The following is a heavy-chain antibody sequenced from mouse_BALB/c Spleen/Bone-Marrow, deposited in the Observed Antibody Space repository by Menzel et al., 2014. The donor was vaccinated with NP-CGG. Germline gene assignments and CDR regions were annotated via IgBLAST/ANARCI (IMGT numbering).Heavy chain of an antibody. CDR1: GFTFSSYT. D-gene: IGHD3-1*01. J-gene: IGHJ4*01. CDR3: ARQLGLRWAMAY. V-gene: IGHV5-12-2*01. CDR2: ISNGGGST. Sequence: EVKVVESGGGLVQPGGSLKLSCAASGFTFSSYTVSWVRQTPEKRLEWVAYISNGGGSTYYPDTVKGRFTISRDNAKNTLYLQMSSLKSEDTAMYYCARQLGLRWAMAYWGQGTSVTVSS.